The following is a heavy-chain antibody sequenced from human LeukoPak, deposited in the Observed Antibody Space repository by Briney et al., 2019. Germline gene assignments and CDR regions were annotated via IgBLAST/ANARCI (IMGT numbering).Heavy chain of an antibody. CDR2: ISSSSSTI. CDR3: ARPYYGSGSYYNELIWFDP. Sequence: GGSLRLSCAASGFTFSSYSMSWVRQAPGKGLEWVSYISSSSSTIYYADSVKGGFTIARDNAKNSLYLQMNSLRAEDTAVYYCARPYYGSGSYYNELIWFDPWGQGTLVTVSS. J-gene: IGHJ5*02. V-gene: IGHV3-48*01. D-gene: IGHD3-10*01. CDR1: GFTFSSYS.